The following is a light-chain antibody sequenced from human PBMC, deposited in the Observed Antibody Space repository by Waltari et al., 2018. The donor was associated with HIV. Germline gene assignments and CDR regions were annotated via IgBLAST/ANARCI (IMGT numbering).Light chain of an antibody. CDR1: NDNVGNQG. V-gene: IGLV10-54*04. J-gene: IGLJ2*01. Sequence: QAGLTQPPSVSKGLKETATLTCTGNNDNVGNQGAAWLQQHQGQPPRLLAHRSAKRPADIYQRFSASRSGNTSSLTITGLQPEDEADYHCSAWDSRLNAWIFGGGTKLTVL. CDR3: SAWDSRLNAWI. CDR2: RSA.